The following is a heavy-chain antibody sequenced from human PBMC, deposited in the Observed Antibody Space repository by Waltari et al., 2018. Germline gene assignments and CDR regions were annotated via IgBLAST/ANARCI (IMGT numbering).Heavy chain of an antibody. CDR3: ARGLGYNWFDP. CDR2: INHSGST. J-gene: IGHJ5*02. V-gene: IGHV4-34*01. CDR1: GGSFSGYY. Sequence: QVQLQQWGAGLLKPSETLSLTCAVYGGSFSGYYWSWIRQPPGKGLEWIGEINHSGSTNYNPSLKSRVTISVDTSKNQFSLKLSSVTAADTAVYYCARGLGYNWFDPWGQGTLVTVSS.